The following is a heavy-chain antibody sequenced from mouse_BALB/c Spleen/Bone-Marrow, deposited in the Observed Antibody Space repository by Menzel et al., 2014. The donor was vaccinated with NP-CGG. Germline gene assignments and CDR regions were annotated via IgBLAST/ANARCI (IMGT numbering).Heavy chain of an antibody. CDR1: GFNIKDAY. V-gene: IGHV14-3*02. CDR3: ASYRYAWYFDV. D-gene: IGHD2-14*01. J-gene: IGHJ1*01. Sequence: VQLQQSGAELVKPGASVKLSCTASGFNIKDAYMHWTKQRPEQGLEWIGRIAPGNGNTQYDPKFQGKATITADTSSNSAYLQLSSLTSEDTAVYYCASYRYAWYFDVWGAGTTVTVSS. CDR2: IAPGNGNT.